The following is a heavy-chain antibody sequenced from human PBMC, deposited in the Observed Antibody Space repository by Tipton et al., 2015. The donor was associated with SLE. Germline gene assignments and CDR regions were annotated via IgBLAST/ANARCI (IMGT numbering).Heavy chain of an antibody. V-gene: IGHV4-34*01. CDR1: GGSFSPYS. CDR2: INHRGRT. J-gene: IGHJ5*02. D-gene: IGHD1-26*01. Sequence: TLSLTCAVYGGSFSPYSWSWIRQPPGKGPEWIGEINHRGRTNYNPSLKSRVTISLDTSKNQLSLKLNSVTAADTALYYCARETRVEATFSKYNRFDPWGQGTLVTVSS. CDR3: ARETRVEATFSKYNRFDP.